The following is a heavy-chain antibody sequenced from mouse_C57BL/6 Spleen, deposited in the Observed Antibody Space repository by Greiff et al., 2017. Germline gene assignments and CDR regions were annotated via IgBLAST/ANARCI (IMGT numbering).Heavy chain of an antibody. CDR2: IWRGGST. D-gene: IGHD2-5*01. CDR1: GFSLTSYG. J-gene: IGHJ4*01. CDR3: AKKSRYYSNENAMDY. V-gene: IGHV2-5*01. Sequence: QVQLKQSGPGLVQPSQSLSITCTVSGFSLTSYGVHWVRQSPGKGLEWLGVIWRGGSTDYNAAFMSRLSITKDNSKSHVFFKMNSLQADDTAIYYCAKKSRYYSNENAMDYWGQGTSVTVSS.